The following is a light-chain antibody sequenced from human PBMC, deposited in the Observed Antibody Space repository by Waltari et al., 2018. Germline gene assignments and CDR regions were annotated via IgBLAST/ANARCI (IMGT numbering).Light chain of an antibody. Sequence: QSALTQPPSASGSPGQSVTISCTGTSSDVGGDHYVSWYQQYPGKAPKVMIYEVSQRPSGVPDRFSGSKSGNTASLTVSGVQAEDEADYYCSSYGGSNNLVFGGGTKLTVL. CDR1: SSDVGGDHY. J-gene: IGLJ3*02. V-gene: IGLV2-8*01. CDR2: EVS. CDR3: SSYGGSNNLV.